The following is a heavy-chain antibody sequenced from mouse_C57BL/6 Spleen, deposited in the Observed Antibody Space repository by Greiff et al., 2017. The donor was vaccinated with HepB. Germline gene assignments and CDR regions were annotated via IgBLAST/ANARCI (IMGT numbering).Heavy chain of an antibody. V-gene: IGHV1-53*01. D-gene: IGHD1-1*01. CDR2: INPSNGGT. CDR1: GYTFTSYW. Sequence: QVQLQQPGTELVKPGASVKLSCKASGYTFTSYWMHWVKQRPGQGLEWIGNINPSNGGTNYNEKFKSKATLTVDKSSSTAYMQLSSLTSEDSAVYYFSRYGSSHWYFDVWGTGTTVTVSS. J-gene: IGHJ1*03. CDR3: SRYGSSHWYFDV.